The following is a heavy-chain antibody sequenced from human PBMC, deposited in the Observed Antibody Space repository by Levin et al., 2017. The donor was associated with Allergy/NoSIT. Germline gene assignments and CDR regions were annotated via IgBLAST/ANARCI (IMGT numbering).Heavy chain of an antibody. CDR2: IKSAIDGGAR. CDR3: TSDRFE. V-gene: IGHV3-15*01. J-gene: IGHJ4*02. D-gene: IGHD3-9*01. CDR1: GFTSRNYW. Sequence: GGSLRLSCAISGFTSRNYWMSWVRQSPGKGLEWVARIKSAIDGGARDYTAPVEGRFSVSWDDSNDMVYLQMNNLRTEDTAVYYCTSDRFEWGPGGMVTVSS.